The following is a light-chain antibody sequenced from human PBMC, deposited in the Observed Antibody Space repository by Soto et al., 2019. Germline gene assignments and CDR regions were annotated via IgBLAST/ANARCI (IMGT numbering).Light chain of an antibody. CDR2: GAS. Sequence: EMVMTQSPATLYVSPGESATLSCMASQSVGSNLAWYQQKPCQAPRLLIYGASSRATGIPDRFSGSGSGTEFTLTISRLEPEDFATYYCQQLNSYPLTFGGGTKVDIK. V-gene: IGKV3D-15*01. J-gene: IGKJ4*01. CDR1: QSVGSN. CDR3: QQLNSYPLT.